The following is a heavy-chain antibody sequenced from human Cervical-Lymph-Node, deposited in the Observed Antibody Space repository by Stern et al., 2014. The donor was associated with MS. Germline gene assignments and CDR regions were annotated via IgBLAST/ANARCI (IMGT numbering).Heavy chain of an antibody. Sequence: EVQLVESGGGLVQPGASLRLSCAASGFSFSTNAMHWVRQAPGKGLEFVAAINSNGSITYYANSVKVRFTITRDNSKNTLYLQMGSLRTEDMAVYYCARGGVGAITWGQGTLVTVSS. V-gene: IGHV3-64*01. J-gene: IGHJ4*02. CDR3: ARGGVGAIT. CDR2: INSNGSIT. D-gene: IGHD1-26*01. CDR1: GFSFSTNA.